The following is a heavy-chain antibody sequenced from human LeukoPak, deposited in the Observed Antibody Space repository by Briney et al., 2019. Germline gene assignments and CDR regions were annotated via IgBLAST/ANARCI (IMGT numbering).Heavy chain of an antibody. CDR3: AKDKSGGSGPFDY. V-gene: IGHV3-43D*03. D-gene: IGHD6-25*01. CDR2: ISWDGGST. CDR1: GFTFDDYA. J-gene: IGHJ4*02. Sequence: GALRLSCAASGFTFDDYAMHWVRQAPGKGLEWVSLISWDGGSTYYADSVMGRFTISRDNSKNSLYLQMNSLRAEDTALYYCAKDKSGGSGPFDYWGQGTLVTVSS.